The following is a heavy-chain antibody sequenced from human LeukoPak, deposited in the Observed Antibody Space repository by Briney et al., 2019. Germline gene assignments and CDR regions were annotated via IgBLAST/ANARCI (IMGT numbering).Heavy chain of an antibody. CDR1: GFTFSSYW. J-gene: IGHJ3*02. CDR3: AKDYEKLHAAAFDI. V-gene: IGHV3-7*03. CDR2: IKQDGSDK. D-gene: IGHD3-3*01. Sequence: PGGSLRLSCAASGFTFSSYWMTWVRQAPGKGLAWVANIKQDGSDKYYVDSVKGRFTISRDNSKNTLYLQMNSLRAEDTAVYYCAKDYEKLHAAAFDIWGQGTMVTVSS.